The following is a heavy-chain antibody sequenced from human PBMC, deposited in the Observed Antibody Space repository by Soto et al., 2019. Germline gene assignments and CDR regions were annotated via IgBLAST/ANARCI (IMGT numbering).Heavy chain of an antibody. CDR2: ISYDGSNK. V-gene: IGHV3-30*18. J-gene: IGHJ6*02. CDR1: GFTFSRYG. Sequence: GGSLRLSWADSGFTFSRYGMHWGRQAPGKGLGWVAVISYDGSNKYYADSVKGRFTISRDNSKNTLYLQMNSLRAEDTAVYYCAKTIQLWLLNYSYGMDVWGQGTTVTVSS. CDR3: AKTIQLWLLNYSYGMDV. D-gene: IGHD5-18*01.